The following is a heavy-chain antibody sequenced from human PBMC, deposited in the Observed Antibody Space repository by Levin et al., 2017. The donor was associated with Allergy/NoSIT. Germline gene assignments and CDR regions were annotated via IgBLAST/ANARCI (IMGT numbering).Heavy chain of an antibody. V-gene: IGHV1-46*01. CDR3: AREMFSAVAAQWYYYYMDV. CDR2: INPSGGST. D-gene: IGHD6-19*01. J-gene: IGHJ6*03. CDR1: GYTFTSYY. Sequence: PEASVKVSCKASGYTFTSYYMHWVRQAPGQGLEWMGIINPSGGSTSYAQKFQGRVTMTRDTSTSTVYMELSSLRSEDTAVYYCAREMFSAVAAQWYYYYMDVWGKGTTVTVSS.